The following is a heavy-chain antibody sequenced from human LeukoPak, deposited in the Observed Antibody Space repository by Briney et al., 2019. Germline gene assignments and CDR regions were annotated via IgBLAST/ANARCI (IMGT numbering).Heavy chain of an antibody. J-gene: IGHJ4*02. CDR3: ARSKDICTNGVCSSDY. Sequence: SETLSLTCTVSGGSISSYYWSWIRQPPGRGLEWIGYIYYSGSTNYNPSLKSRVTISVDTSKNQFSLKLSSVTAADTAVYYCARSKDICTNGVCSSDYWGQGTLVTVSS. CDR2: IYYSGST. D-gene: IGHD2-8*01. CDR1: GGSISSYY. V-gene: IGHV4-59*01.